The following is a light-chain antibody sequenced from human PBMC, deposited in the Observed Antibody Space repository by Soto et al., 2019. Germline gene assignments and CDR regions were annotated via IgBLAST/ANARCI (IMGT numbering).Light chain of an antibody. J-gene: IGLJ1*01. CDR2: ANT. V-gene: IGLV1-40*01. CDR1: SSNIGAGYD. CDR3: QSYDSSLTLTV. Sequence: QSVLTQPPSVSGAPGQRVTICCTGSSSNIGAGYDVHWYQQLPGTAPKLLIYANTNRPSGVPDRFSGSKSGTSASLAITGLQADDEADYFCQSYDSSLTLTVFGTRTKLTVL.